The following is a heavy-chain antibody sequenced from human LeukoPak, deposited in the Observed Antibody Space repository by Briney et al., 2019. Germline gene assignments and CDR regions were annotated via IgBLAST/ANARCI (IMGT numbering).Heavy chain of an antibody. CDR1: GYTFTDYY. Sequence: ASVKVSCKASGYTFTDYYMHWVRQAPGQGLEWMGWINPKSGGRSYAQRFQGRVTMTRDTSISTAYMELSRLRSDDTAVYYCATGERLVPAAMWFDYWGQGTLVTVSS. D-gene: IGHD2-2*01. J-gene: IGHJ4*02. CDR2: INPKSGGR. CDR3: ATGERLVPAAMWFDY. V-gene: IGHV1-2*02.